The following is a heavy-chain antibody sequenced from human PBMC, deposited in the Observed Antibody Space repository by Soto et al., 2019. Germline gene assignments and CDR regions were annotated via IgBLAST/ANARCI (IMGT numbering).Heavy chain of an antibody. CDR3: AKGFVSGQLPNHYYYGMAV. Sequence: QVQLVQSGAEVKKPGASVKVSCKTSGYTFTSDYMHWVRQAPGLGLEWMGMINPRSGDTSYTQQLQGRVTLTRDTSTSTVYMELTRLRSGDTAVYYCAKGFVSGQLPNHYYYGMAVWGQGTTVTVSS. V-gene: IGHV1-46*01. D-gene: IGHD6-6*01. CDR1: GYTFTSDY. J-gene: IGHJ6*02. CDR2: INPRSGDT.